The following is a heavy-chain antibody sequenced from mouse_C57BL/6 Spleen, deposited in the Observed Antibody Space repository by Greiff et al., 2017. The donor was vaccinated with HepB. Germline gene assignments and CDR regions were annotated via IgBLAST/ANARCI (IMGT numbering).Heavy chain of an antibody. CDR2: INPSTGGT. CDR3: ARRGNYGSSLWYFDV. Sequence: VQLKQSGPELVKPGASVKISCKASGYSFTGYYMNWVKQSPEKSLEWIGEINPSTGGTTYNQKFKAKATLTVDKSSSTAYMQLKSLTSEDSAVYYCARRGNYGSSLWYFDVWGTGTTVTVSS. V-gene: IGHV1-42*01. CDR1: GYSFTGYY. J-gene: IGHJ1*03. D-gene: IGHD1-1*01.